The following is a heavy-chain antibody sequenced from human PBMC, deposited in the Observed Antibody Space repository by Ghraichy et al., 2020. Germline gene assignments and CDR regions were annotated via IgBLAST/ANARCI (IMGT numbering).Heavy chain of an antibody. J-gene: IGHJ6*02. Sequence: GESLNISCKASGYTFTGHYIHWVRQAPGQGPEWMGWINPKNGDTNYAQRFQGRVTMTRDTSISTAYMELSRLRSDDRAVYYCARDPGMTEYTMDVWGQGTTVTVSS. CDR1: GYTFTGHY. CDR2: INPKNGDT. V-gene: IGHV1-2*02. D-gene: IGHD6-6*01. CDR3: ARDPGMTEYTMDV.